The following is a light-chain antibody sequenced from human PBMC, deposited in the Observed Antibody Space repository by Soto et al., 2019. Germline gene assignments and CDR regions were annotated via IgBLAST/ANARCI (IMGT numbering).Light chain of an antibody. CDR2: GAS. CDR3: QQYGGSSWT. J-gene: IGKJ1*01. CDR1: QSVSNNY. Sequence: EIVLTQSPGTLSLSPGERATLSCRASQSVSNNYLAWYQQKPGQAPRLLIYGASSRATGIPDRFSGSGSGTDFTLTINRLEPEDFAVYYCQQYGGSSWTFGQGTKVEIK. V-gene: IGKV3-20*01.